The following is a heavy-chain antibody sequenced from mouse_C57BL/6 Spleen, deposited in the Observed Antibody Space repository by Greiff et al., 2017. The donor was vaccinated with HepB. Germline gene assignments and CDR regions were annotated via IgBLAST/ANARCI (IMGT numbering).Heavy chain of an antibody. CDR1: GYTFTSYW. J-gene: IGHJ2*01. D-gene: IGHD1-3*01. V-gene: IGHV1-59*01. CDR3: ARGGKGLYYFDY. Sequence: VQLQQPGAELVRPGTSVKLSCKASGYTFTSYWMHWVKQRPGQGLEWIGVIDPSDSYTNYNQKFKGKATLTVDTSSSTAYMKLSSLTSEDSAVYYCARGGKGLYYFDYWGQGTTLTVSS. CDR2: IDPSDSYT.